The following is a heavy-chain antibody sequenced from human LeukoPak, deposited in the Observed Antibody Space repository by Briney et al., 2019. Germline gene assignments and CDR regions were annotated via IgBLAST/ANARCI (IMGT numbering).Heavy chain of an antibody. J-gene: IGHJ4*02. CDR2: IYYSGST. CDR1: GGSISSSSYY. Sequence: PSETLSLTCTVSGGSISSSSYYWGWIRQPPGKGLEWIGSIYYSGSTYYNPSLKSRVTISVDTSKNQFSLKLSSVTAADTAVYYCASFGMHSSGWYGDYWGQGTLVTVSS. V-gene: IGHV4-39*01. D-gene: IGHD6-19*01. CDR3: ASFGMHSSGWYGDY.